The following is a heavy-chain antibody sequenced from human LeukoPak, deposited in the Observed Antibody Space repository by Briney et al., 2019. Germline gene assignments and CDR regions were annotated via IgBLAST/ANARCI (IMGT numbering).Heavy chain of an antibody. J-gene: IGHJ6*03. D-gene: IGHD4-23*01. V-gene: IGHV4-39*01. CDR3: SRSHDYGGLYFYYYMDV. Sequence: SETLSLTCTVSGGSISSRSDYWGWIRQTPGKGLEWIGNLDSSGSTYYNPSLKGRVTISVGTSKNQFSLNLRSVTAADTAIYFCSRSHDYGGLYFYYYMDVWGKGTTVTVSS. CDR1: GGSISSRSDY. CDR2: LDSSGST.